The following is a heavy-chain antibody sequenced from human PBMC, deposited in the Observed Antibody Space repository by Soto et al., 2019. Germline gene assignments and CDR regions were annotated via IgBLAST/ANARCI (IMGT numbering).Heavy chain of an antibody. V-gene: IGHV3-11*06. CDR3: AREKVLRRWCGMDV. Sequence: GGSLRLSCAASGFTFSDYYMSWIRQAPGKGLEWVSYISSSSSYTNYADSVKGRFTISRDNAKNSLYLQMNSLRAEDTAVYYCAREKVLRRWCGMDVWGQGTTVTVSS. CDR2: ISSSSSYT. CDR1: GFTFSDYY. J-gene: IGHJ6*02. D-gene: IGHD2-15*01.